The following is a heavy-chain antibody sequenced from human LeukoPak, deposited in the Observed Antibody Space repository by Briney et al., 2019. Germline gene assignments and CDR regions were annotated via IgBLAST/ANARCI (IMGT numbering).Heavy chain of an antibody. CDR1: GFTFSSYS. V-gene: IGHV3-21*01. CDR2: ISSSSSSYI. D-gene: IGHD6-13*01. Sequence: GGSLRLSCAASGFTFSSYSMNWVRQAPGKGLEWVSSISSSSSSYIYYADSVKGRFTISRDNAKNSLYLQMNSLRAEDTAVYYCARMRIAAAVRKGYYYYYMDVWGKGTTVTVSS. J-gene: IGHJ6*03. CDR3: ARMRIAAAVRKGYYYYYMDV.